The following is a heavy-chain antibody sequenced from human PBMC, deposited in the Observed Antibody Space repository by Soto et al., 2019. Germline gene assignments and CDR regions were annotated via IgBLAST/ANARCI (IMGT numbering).Heavy chain of an antibody. Sequence: SETLSLTCTVSGGSISSYYWSWIRQPPGKGLEWIGYIYYSGSTNYNPSLKSRVTISVDTSKNQFSLKLSSVTAADTAVYYCGGRGWLAGGYEFDYWGQGTPVTVSS. J-gene: IGHJ4*02. V-gene: IGHV4-59*01. D-gene: IGHD5-12*01. CDR2: IYYSGST. CDR1: GGSISSYY. CDR3: GGRGWLAGGYEFDY.